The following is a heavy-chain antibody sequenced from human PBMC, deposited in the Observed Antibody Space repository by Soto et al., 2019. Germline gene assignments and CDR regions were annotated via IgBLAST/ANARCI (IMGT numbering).Heavy chain of an antibody. CDR1: GYTFTSYA. CDR3: AKDLIQYSSFYFDY. CDR2: INAGNGNT. Sequence: ASVKVSCKASGYTFTSYAMHWVRQAPGQRLEWMGWINAGNGNTKYSQTFQGRVTITRDTSASTAYMELSSLRSEDTAVYYCAKDLIQYSSFYFDYWGQGTLVTSPQ. J-gene: IGHJ4*02. D-gene: IGHD6-6*01. V-gene: IGHV1-3*01.